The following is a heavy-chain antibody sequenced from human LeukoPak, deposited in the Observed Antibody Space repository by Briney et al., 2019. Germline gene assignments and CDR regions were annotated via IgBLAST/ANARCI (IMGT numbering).Heavy chain of an antibody. CDR1: GFTFSNYA. CDR3: AKGHSGSYSPLFHY. D-gene: IGHD3-10*01. J-gene: IGHJ4*02. CDR2: ISTGGDRA. Sequence: GGSLRLSCAASGFTFSNYAMDWVRQAPGKGLEWVSAISTGGDRAYYADSVRGRFTTSRDNSQNTLYLQMNSLSAEDTAVYYCAKGHSGSYSPLFHYWGQGTLVTVSS. V-gene: IGHV3-23*01.